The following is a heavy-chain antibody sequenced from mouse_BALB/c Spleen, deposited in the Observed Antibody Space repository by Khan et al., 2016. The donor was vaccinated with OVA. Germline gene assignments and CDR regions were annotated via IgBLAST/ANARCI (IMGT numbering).Heavy chain of an antibody. J-gene: IGHJ4*01. Sequence: EVQLQESGPGLVKPSQSLSLTCTVTGYSITSDYAWNWIRQFPGNKLEWMGYISSSGSTNYNPALKSRISITRDTSKNQFFLQLNSVTTEDTATSSCARDGSRYTYAMDYWGPGTSVTVSS. CDR3: ARDGSRYTYAMDY. CDR2: ISSSGST. CDR1: GYSITSDYA. D-gene: IGHD2-3*01. V-gene: IGHV3-2*02.